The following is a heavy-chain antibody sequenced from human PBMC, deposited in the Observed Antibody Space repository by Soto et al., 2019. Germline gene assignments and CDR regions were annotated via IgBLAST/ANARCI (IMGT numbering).Heavy chain of an antibody. D-gene: IGHD3-10*01. J-gene: IGHJ4*02. CDR2: INHSGST. CDR3: ARAPNYCGSGSYSLKFDY. V-gene: IGHV4-34*01. Sequence: PSETLSLTCAVYGGSFSGYYWSWIRQPPGKGLEWIGEINHSGSTNYNPSRKSRVTISVDTSKNQFSLKLSSVTAADTAVYYCARAPNYCGSGSYSLKFDYWGQGTLVTVSS. CDR1: GGSFSGYY.